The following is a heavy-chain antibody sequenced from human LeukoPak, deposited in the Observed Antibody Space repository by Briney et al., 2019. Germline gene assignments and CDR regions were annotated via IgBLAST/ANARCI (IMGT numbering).Heavy chain of an antibody. CDR1: GGTFSNYT. D-gene: IGHD4-11*01. J-gene: IGHJ6*02. CDR2: IIPILNLA. CDR3: WYYSKDYYGMDV. V-gene: IGHV1-69*02. Sequence: GASVKVSCKASGGTFSNYTISWVRQAPGQGLELMGKIIPILNLANFAQKFQGRVTITADKSTNTVYMELSSLRSEDMAMYYCWYYSKDYYGMDVWGQGTTVTVSS.